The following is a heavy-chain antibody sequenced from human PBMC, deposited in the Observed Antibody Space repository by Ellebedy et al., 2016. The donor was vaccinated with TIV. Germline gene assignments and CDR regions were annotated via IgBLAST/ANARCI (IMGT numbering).Heavy chain of an antibody. CDR2: ISSSGSYL. CDR3: ATSRARVY. V-gene: IGHV3-21*01. J-gene: IGHJ4*02. CDR1: GFTFSSYT. Sequence: GESLKISCAASGFTFSSYTINWVRQTPGKGLEWVSSISSSGSYLYYADSVKGRFTISRDNAKNSLYLQMNILRVDDTAVYYCATSRARVYWGQGTLVTVSS.